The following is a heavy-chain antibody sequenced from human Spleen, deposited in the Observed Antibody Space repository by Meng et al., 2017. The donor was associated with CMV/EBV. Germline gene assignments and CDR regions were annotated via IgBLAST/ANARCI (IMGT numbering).Heavy chain of an antibody. CDR3: AKDGVHGSGSYYFDY. V-gene: IGHV3-30-3*01. Sequence: GGSLRLSCAASGFTFSSYAMHWVRQAPGKGLEWVAVISYDGSNKYYADSVKGRFTISRDNSKNTLYLQMNSLRAEDTAVYYCAKDGVHGSGSYYFDYWGQGTLVTVSS. CDR2: ISYDGSNK. D-gene: IGHD3-10*01. CDR1: GFTFSSYA. J-gene: IGHJ4*02.